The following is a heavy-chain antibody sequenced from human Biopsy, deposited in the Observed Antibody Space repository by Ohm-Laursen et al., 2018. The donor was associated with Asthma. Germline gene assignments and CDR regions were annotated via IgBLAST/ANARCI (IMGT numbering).Heavy chain of an antibody. CDR3: ARGQKSAGDRWFDP. V-gene: IGHV1-2*06. CDR1: GYTFIGCH. CDR2: INPNSGGT. D-gene: IGHD6-13*01. Sequence: GSSVKVSCKASGYTFIGCHIQWMRQAPGQGLEWMGRINPNSGGTNYAQKFQGRVTMTRDTSISTAYMEVTRLRSDDTAVYYWARGQKSAGDRWFDPWGQGTLVTVSS. J-gene: IGHJ5*02.